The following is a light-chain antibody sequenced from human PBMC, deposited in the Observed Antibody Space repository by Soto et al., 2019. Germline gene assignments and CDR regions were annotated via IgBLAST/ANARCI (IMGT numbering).Light chain of an antibody. J-gene: IGKJ1*01. V-gene: IGKV3-15*01. Sequence: EIVMTQSPATLSVSPGERATLSCRASQSVSSNLAWYQQKPGQAPRLLIYCASTRDTGITARFSGSGSGTELTLTISSLQSEDFAVYYCQQYNNWPPWTFGQGTKVEIK. CDR2: CAS. CDR1: QSVSSN. CDR3: QQYNNWPPWT.